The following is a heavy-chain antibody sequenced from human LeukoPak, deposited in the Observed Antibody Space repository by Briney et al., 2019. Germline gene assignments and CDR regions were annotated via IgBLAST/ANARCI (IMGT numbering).Heavy chain of an antibody. CDR1: GGTFSSYA. CDR2: IIPIFGTA. D-gene: IGHD6-13*01. J-gene: IGHJ3*02. V-gene: IGHV1-69*13. Sequence: ASVKVSCKASGGTFSSYAISWVRQAPGQGLEWMEGIIPIFGTANYAQKFQGRVTITADESTSTAYMELSSLRSEDTAVYYCARGSSRGYAFDIWGQGTMVTVSS. CDR3: ARGSSRGYAFDI.